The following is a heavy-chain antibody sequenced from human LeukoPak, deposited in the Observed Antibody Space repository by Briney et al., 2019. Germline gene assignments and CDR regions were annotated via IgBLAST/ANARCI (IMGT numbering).Heavy chain of an antibody. D-gene: IGHD6-13*01. V-gene: IGHV1-18*01. CDR2: ISAYNGNT. J-gene: IGHJ4*02. Sequence: ASVKVSCKASGYTFTSYGISWVRQAPGQGLEWMGWISAYNGNTNYAQKLQGRVTMTTDTSTSTAYMELRSLRSDDTAVYYCARDTLTYSSSSYRQWGQGTLVTVSS. CDR1: GYTFTSYG. CDR3: ARDTLTYSSSSYRQ.